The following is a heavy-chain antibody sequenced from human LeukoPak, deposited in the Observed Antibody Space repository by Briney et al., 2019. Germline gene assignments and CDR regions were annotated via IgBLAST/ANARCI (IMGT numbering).Heavy chain of an antibody. CDR2: IDWDDDK. CDR1: GGSISSHFW. J-gene: IGHJ4*02. V-gene: IGHV2-70*11. CDR3: ARIRVGPPNLHYFDY. D-gene: IGHD1-14*01. Sequence: QTLSLTCTVSGGSISSHFWSWIRQPPGKALEWLARIDWDDDKYYSTSLKTRLTISKDTSKNQVVLIMTNMDPVDTATYYCARIRVGPPNLHYFDYWGQGTLVTVSS.